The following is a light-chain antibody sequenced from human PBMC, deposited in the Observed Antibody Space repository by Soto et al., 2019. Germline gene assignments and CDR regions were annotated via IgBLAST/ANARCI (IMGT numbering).Light chain of an antibody. Sequence: QSVLTQPPSASGSPGQSVTISCTGTSSDVGTYKYVSWYQQHPGKAPKLMIYEVTKRPSGVPDRFSGSKSGNTASLTISGLQADDEADYYCNSHTSSNTRVFGTGTKVTVL. J-gene: IGLJ1*01. CDR2: EVT. CDR3: NSHTSSNTRV. CDR1: SSDVGTYKY. V-gene: IGLV2-8*01.